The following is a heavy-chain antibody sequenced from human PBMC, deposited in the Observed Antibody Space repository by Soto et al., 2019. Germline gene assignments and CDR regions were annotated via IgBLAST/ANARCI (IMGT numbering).Heavy chain of an antibody. CDR3: ARWRAIVGGAEALDV. CDR1: GYTFINYG. Sequence: QVQLVQSGAEVKKPGASVRVSCKTSGYTFINYGITWVRQAPGQGLEWMGWLSAYNGDTSSSEKLQDRFTMTTDTSTNTVDMDLRSLTSDDTAVYYCARWRAIVGGAEALDVWGQGTMVIVSS. V-gene: IGHV1-18*01. CDR2: LSAYNGDT. J-gene: IGHJ3*01. D-gene: IGHD1-26*01.